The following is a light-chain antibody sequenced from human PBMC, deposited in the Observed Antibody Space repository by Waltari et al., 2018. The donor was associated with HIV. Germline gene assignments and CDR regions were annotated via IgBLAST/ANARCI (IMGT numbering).Light chain of an antibody. CDR1: SPNIGAGYY. V-gene: IGLV1-40*01. CDR2: GNS. J-gene: IGLJ3*02. Sequence: QSVLTQPPSVSAAPGQRVPISCTGSSPNIGAGYYVHWYQQLPGTAPKLLIYGNSNRPSGVPDRFSGSKSGTSASLAITGLQAEDEADYYCQSYDSSLGRVFGGGTKLTVL. CDR3: QSYDSSLGRV.